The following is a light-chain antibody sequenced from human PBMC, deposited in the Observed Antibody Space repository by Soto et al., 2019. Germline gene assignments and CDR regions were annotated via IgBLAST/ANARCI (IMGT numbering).Light chain of an antibody. CDR3: SSYTSSSTLENV. J-gene: IGLJ1*01. Sequence: QSALAQPASVSGSPGQSITISCTGTSSDVGGYNYVSWYQQHPGKAPKLMIYDVSSRPSGVSNRFSGSKSGNTASLTISGLQAEDEADYYCSSYTSSSTLENVFGTGTKVTVL. CDR2: DVS. CDR1: SSDVGGYNY. V-gene: IGLV2-14*01.